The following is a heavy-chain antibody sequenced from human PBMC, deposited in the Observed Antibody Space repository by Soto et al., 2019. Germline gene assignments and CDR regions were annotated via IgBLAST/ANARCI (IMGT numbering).Heavy chain of an antibody. J-gene: IGHJ6*03. CDR3: AYDTEYRQPRCFYYCLGV. CDR1: GFSFGYYG. Sequence: PGGSLRLSCAASGFSFGYYGMHWVRQAPGKGREWVSGIGANSACIGYADSVKGRFTISRDNARKSLYLQLNSLRAEDTALYYCAYDTEYRQPRCFYYCLGVWGKGTTVTVSS. CDR2: IGANSACI. V-gene: IGHV3-9*01. D-gene: IGHD2-2*01.